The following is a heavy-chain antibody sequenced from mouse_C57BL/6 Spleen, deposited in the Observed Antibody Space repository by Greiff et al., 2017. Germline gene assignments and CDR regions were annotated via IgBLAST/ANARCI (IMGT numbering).Heavy chain of an antibody. V-gene: IGHV1-22*01. D-gene: IGHD1-1*01. CDR2: INPNNGGT. CDR1: GYTFTDYN. J-gene: IGHJ2*01. Sequence: VQLQQSGPELVKPGASVKMSCKASGYTFTDYNMHWVKQSHGKSLEWIGYINPNNGGTSYNQKFKGKATLTVNKSSSTAYMELRSLTSEDSAVYDCAREGSYYGSSYCNFDYWGQGTTLTVSS. CDR3: AREGSYYGSSYCNFDY.